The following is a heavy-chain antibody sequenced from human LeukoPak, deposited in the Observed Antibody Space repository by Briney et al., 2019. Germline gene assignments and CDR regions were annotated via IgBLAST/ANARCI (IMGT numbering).Heavy chain of an antibody. Sequence: SETLSLTCTVSGGSISSSSYYWGWIRQPPGKGLEWIESIYYSGSTYYNPSLKSRVTISVDTSKNQFSLKLSSVTAADTAVYYCARHSGHDYLFDYWGQGTLVTVSS. CDR3: ARHSGHDYLFDY. J-gene: IGHJ4*02. CDR2: IYYSGST. CDR1: GGSISSSSYY. D-gene: IGHD4-11*01. V-gene: IGHV4-39*01.